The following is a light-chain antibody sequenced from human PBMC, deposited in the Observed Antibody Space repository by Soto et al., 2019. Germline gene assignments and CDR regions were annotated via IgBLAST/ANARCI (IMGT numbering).Light chain of an antibody. CDR1: SSDVGAYEH. J-gene: IGLJ1*01. CDR2: DVN. V-gene: IGLV2-14*03. Sequence: QSALTQPASVSGSPGQSVTICCSGASSDVGAYEHVSWYQQHPGRAPKLIPYDVNNRPSGVSNHFSGSKSGNTASLVISGLQANDEADYYCSSYSTTNILVFGSGTKVTVL. CDR3: SSYSTTNILV.